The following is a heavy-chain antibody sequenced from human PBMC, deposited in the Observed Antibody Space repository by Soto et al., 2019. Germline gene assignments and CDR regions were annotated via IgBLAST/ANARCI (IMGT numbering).Heavy chain of an antibody. V-gene: IGHV3-48*03. CDR3: ARELAAAGAFDY. CDR2: ISNSGSTI. D-gene: IGHD6-13*01. J-gene: IGHJ4*02. CDR1: GFTFSRYD. Sequence: GSLRLPCGASGFTFSRYDRNRVRQAPGKGLEWISYISNSGSTIYYADSVKGRFTISRDNAKNSLYLQMNSLRAEDTAVYYCARELAAAGAFDYWGQGTLVTVSS.